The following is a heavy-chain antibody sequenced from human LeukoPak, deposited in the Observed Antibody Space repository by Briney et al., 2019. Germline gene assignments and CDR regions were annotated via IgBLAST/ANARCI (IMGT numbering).Heavy chain of an antibody. J-gene: IGHJ3*02. CDR3: AGGAAAANDAFDI. D-gene: IGHD6-13*01. V-gene: IGHV3-21*01. CDR2: ISSGSSYI. Sequence: GGSLRLSCAASGFTFSSYSMNWVRQAPGKGLEWVSSISSGSSYIYYADSVKGRFTISRDNAKNSLYLQMNSLRAEDTAVYYCAGGAAAANDAFDIWGQGTMVTVSS. CDR1: GFTFSSYS.